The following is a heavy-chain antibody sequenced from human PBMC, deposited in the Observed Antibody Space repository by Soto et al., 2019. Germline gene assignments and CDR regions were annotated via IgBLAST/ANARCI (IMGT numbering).Heavy chain of an antibody. CDR3: ARAKFNFKIDGSTITTHFDL. J-gene: IGHJ4*02. CDR2: IIPDFAIT. V-gene: IGHV1-69*17. Sequence: QVQLVQSGAEVKRPGSSVKVSCSASGYTFASYGISWVRQAPGQGLEWLGGIIPDFAITKFAQKFQDRITFTSDSSSITTYMDLRSLSLDATAVYYCARAKFNFKIDGSTITTHFDLWGPGTPVTVAS. CDR1: GYTFASYG. D-gene: IGHD1-1*01.